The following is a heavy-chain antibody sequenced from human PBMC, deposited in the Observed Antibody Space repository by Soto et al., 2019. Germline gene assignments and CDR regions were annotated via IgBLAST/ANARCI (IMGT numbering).Heavy chain of an antibody. J-gene: IGHJ5*02. CDR2: INSDGSST. D-gene: IGHD5-12*01. V-gene: IGHV3-74*01. CDR3: ARDVHFVAVDIVATSGIHSWFDP. CDR1: GFTFSSYW. Sequence: PGGSLRLSCAASGFTFSSYWMHWVRQAPGKGLVWVSRINSDGSSTSYADSVKGRFTISRDNAKNTLYLQMNSLRAEDTAVYYCARDVHFVAVDIVATSGIHSWFDPWGQGTLVTVSS.